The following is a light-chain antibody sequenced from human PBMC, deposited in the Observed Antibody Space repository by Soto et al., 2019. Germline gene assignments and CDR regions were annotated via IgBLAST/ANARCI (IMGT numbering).Light chain of an antibody. J-gene: IGKJ4*01. CDR3: QQYSIYPLT. CDR1: QSISFW. V-gene: IGKV1-5*03. Sequence: DIQMTQSPSTLSAYVGDRVTITCRASQSISFWLAWYQQKPGKAPKLLVQKESSLESGVPSRFSGSGSGTEFTLTISSLQPDDFATYYCQQYSIYPLTFGGGTKVEIK. CDR2: KES.